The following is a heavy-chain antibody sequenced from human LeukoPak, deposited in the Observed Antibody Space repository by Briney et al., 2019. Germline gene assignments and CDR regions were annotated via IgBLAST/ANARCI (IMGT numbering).Heavy chain of an antibody. Sequence: PSETLARTCAGYGGSLSSYYWCWIRQPPGKGLEWIGEINHGGSTKYNPSLKSRVTISVDMSKNQFSLELSSVTAADAAVYYCARGPASGSNFAWFDPWGQGTLVTVSS. V-gene: IGHV4-34*01. D-gene: IGHD3-10*01. CDR1: GGSLSSYY. CDR3: ARGPASGSNFAWFDP. J-gene: IGHJ5*02. CDR2: INHGGST.